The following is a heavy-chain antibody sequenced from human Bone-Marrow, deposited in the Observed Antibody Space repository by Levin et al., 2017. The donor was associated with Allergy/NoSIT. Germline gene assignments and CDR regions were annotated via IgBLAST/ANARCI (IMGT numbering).Heavy chain of an antibody. J-gene: IGHJ4*02. Sequence: PGGSLRLSCAASGFTFSSYGMSWVRQAPGKGLEWVSAISDGGTTTYYADSVKGRFTISRDNAKNTLSLQMNSLRVEDTAIYYCAKVSAGRIIVTPEYWGQGTLLTVSS. CDR3: AKVSAGRIIVTPEY. D-gene: IGHD4-23*01. CDR2: ISDGGTTT. V-gene: IGHV3-23*01. CDR1: GFTFSSYG.